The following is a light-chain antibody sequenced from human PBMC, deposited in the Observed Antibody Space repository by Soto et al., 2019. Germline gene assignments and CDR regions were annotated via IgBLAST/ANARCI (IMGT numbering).Light chain of an antibody. CDR1: KNDIGVYDF. Sequence: QSALTQPPSASGSPGQSVTISCTGTKNDIGVYDFVSWYQHHPGKAPRLIIYEVVQRPSGVPDRFSGSTSGNTASLTVSGLQAADAADYFCKSYAGSNTYVFGSGTKVTVL. CDR3: KSYAGSNTYV. CDR2: EVV. J-gene: IGLJ1*01. V-gene: IGLV2-8*01.